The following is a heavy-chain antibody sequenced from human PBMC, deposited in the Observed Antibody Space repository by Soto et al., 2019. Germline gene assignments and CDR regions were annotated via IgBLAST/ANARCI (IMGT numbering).Heavy chain of an antibody. CDR1: GGSISSYY. J-gene: IGHJ4*02. D-gene: IGHD6-19*01. CDR3: ASSGWWYFDY. Sequence: SETLSLTCTVSGGSISSYYWSWIRQPPGKGLEWIGYIYHSGSTYYNPSLKSRVTISIDTSKNQFSLKLSSVTAADTAVYYCASSGWWYFDYWGQGTLVTVSS. V-gene: IGHV4-4*08. CDR2: IYHSGST.